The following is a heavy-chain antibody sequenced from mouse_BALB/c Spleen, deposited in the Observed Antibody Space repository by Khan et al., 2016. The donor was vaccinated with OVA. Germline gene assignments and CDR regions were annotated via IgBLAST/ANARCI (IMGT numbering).Heavy chain of an antibody. J-gene: IGHJ3*01. D-gene: IGHD4-1*01. CDR3: AMGRTY. CDR2: ITYSGST. Sequence: EVQLQESGPGLVKPSQSLSLTCTVTGYSITSDYAWNWIRQFPGNKLGWMGYITYSGSTSYNPSLKSRISITRDTSKNQFFLQLNFVTTEDTATYYCAMGRTYWGQGTLVTVSA. CDR1: GYSITSDYA. V-gene: IGHV3-2*02.